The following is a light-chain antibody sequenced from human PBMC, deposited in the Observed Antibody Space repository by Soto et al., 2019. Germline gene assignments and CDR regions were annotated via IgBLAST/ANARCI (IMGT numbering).Light chain of an antibody. CDR2: DIS. CDR1: QSVSTY. J-gene: IGKJ5*01. V-gene: IGKV3-11*01. Sequence: EIVLTQSPATLSLSPGERATLSCRASQSVSTYLAWFQQKPGQAPRLLIYDISNRATGIPARFSGSGSGTXXXXXXSSXEPXXFXVYYCQQRSNWITFGQGTRLEI. CDR3: QQRSNWIT.